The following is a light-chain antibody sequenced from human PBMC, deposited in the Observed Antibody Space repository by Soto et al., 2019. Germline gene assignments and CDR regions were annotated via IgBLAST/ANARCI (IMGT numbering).Light chain of an antibody. CDR1: QSVGTR. Sequence: EVLLTQSTDTLSFSPGDRATLSFRAAQSVGTRLAWYQHKTGQAPRLLISGASSRATGIPDRFTGSGSETSFTLTISRLEPEDFALYYCQHYQSGHPIAFGQGTRLEIK. J-gene: IGKJ5*01. CDR3: QHYQSGHPIA. V-gene: IGKV3-20*01. CDR2: GAS.